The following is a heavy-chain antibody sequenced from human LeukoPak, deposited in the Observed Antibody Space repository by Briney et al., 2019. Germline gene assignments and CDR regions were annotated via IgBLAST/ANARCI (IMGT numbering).Heavy chain of an antibody. CDR2: ISASGTTI. D-gene: IGHD1-26*01. CDR3: ARSGGTYGWFDP. V-gene: IGHV3-48*04. Sequence: GGSLRLSCAASGFTFSSYAMNWVRQAPGKGLEWVSYISASGTTIYYADSVKGRFTISRDNAKRSLYLQMNSLTAEDTAVYYCARSGGTYGWFDPWGQGTLVTVSS. CDR1: GFTFSSYA. J-gene: IGHJ5*02.